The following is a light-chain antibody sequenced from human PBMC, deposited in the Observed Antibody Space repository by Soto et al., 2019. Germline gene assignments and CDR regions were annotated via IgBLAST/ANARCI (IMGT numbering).Light chain of an antibody. Sequence: DIVMTQSPDSLAVSLGERATINCKSSQSVLYSSNNQNYLAWYQQKPGQPPKLLIYWASTRESGVPDRFSGSGSGTDFTLTISSLQAEDVEVYYCQQYYSTPRTFDRGLKVDIX. CDR3: QQYYSTPRT. CDR2: WAS. CDR1: QSVLYSSNNQNY. J-gene: IGKJ4*02. V-gene: IGKV4-1*01.